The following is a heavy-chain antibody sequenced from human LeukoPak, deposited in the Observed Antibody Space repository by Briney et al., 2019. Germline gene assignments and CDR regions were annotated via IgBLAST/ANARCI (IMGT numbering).Heavy chain of an antibody. CDR2: ITPILGIA. D-gene: IGHD5-24*01. V-gene: IGHV1-69*04. J-gene: IGHJ3*02. CDR1: GGTFSSYA. Sequence: ASVKVSCKASGGTFSSYAISWVRQAPGQGLEWMGRITPILGIANYAQKFQGRVTMTTDTSTSTAYMELRSLRSDDTAVYYCARTKDGYNDAFDIWGQGTMVTVSS. CDR3: ARTKDGYNDAFDI.